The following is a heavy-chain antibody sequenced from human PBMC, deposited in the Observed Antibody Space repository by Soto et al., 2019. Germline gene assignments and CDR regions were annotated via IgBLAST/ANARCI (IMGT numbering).Heavy chain of an antibody. CDR1: GFTFSSYA. Sequence: GGSLRLSCAASGFTFSSYAMSWVRQAPGKGLEWVSAISGSGGSTYYADSVKGRFTISRDNSKNTLYLQMNSLRAEDTAVYYCARVFYGYDFLFDYWGQGTLVTVSS. CDR3: ARVFYGYDFLFDY. CDR2: ISGSGGST. J-gene: IGHJ4*02. D-gene: IGHD3-3*01. V-gene: IGHV3-23*01.